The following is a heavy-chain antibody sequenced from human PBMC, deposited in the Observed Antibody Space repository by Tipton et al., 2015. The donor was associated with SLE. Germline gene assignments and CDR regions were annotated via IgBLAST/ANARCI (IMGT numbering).Heavy chain of an antibody. CDR1: GGSLSHYF. Sequence: TLSLTCEVNGGSLSHYFWSWIRQAPGKGLEWLGSIYSSGGTYYNPSLKSRVTISVDTSKNQFSLELSSVTAADTAVYYCVVCSPSSCSYFDYWGQGTLVTVSS. V-gene: IGHV4-59*04. CDR3: VVCSPSSCSYFDY. CDR2: IYSSGGT. D-gene: IGHD2-2*01. J-gene: IGHJ4*02.